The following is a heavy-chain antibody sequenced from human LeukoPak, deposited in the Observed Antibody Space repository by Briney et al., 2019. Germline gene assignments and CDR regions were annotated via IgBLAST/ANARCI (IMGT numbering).Heavy chain of an antibody. CDR1: VFTFSSYE. J-gene: IGHJ6*03. Sequence: GGSLRLSCAASVFTFSSYEMNWVRQAPGKGLEWVSYIRSSGSTIYYADSVKGRFTISRDNAKNSLYLQMNSLRAEDTAVYYCARDEGRWYYDFWSGYPNPDYYYYMDVWGKGTTVTVSS. V-gene: IGHV3-48*03. CDR3: ARDEGRWYYDFWSGYPNPDYYYYMDV. D-gene: IGHD3-3*01. CDR2: IRSSGSTI.